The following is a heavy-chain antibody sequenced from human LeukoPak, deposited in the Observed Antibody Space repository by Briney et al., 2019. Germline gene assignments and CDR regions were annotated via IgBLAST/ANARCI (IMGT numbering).Heavy chain of an antibody. J-gene: IGHJ4*02. CDR2: IYISGST. CDR3: ARTLSSVSYSLIEY. V-gene: IGHV4-4*07. D-gene: IGHD3-10*01. CDR1: VVSITVYI. Sequence: KTSETLSLTRIDPVVSITVYIWRSIRQPAGKGLERIGHIYISGSTKYNPSLKSRVTMSVDTSKNQFSLKVTSVTAADTAMYYCARTLSSVSYSLIEYWGQGTPVTVSS.